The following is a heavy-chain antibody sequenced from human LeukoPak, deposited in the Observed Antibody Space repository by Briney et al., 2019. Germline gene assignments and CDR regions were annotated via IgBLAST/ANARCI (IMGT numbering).Heavy chain of an antibody. J-gene: IGHJ4*02. CDR2: IRYDGSNK. CDR1: GFTFSSYG. Sequence: PGGSLRLSCAASGFTFSSYGMHWVRQAPGKGLEWVAFIRYDGSNKYYADSVKGRFSISRDDSKKTVYLQMNSLRPEDTALYYCAKDSILDHWGQGTLVTVSS. CDR3: AKDSILDH. V-gene: IGHV3-30*02.